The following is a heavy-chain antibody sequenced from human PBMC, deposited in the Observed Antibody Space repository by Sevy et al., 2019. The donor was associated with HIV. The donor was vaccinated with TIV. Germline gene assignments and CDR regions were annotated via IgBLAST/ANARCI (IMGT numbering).Heavy chain of an antibody. D-gene: IGHD3-22*01. CDR2: FDPEDGET. CDR3: ATTKDYYDSSGSPFDY. J-gene: IGHJ4*02. V-gene: IGHV1-24*01. Sequence: ASVKVSCKVSVYTLSQLSMHWVRQAPGKGLEWMGSFDPEDGETRYAQMLQGRVTLTEDTSTNTAYMELRSLRSEDTAVYYCATTKDYYDSSGSPFDYWGQGTLVTVSS. CDR1: VYTLSQLS.